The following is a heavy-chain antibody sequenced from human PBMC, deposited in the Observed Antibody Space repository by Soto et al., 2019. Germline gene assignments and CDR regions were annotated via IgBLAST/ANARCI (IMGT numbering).Heavy chain of an antibody. CDR2: INSNTGGT. J-gene: IGHJ4*02. CDR1: GYTFKDYF. D-gene: IGHD1-7*01. V-gene: IGHV1-2*02. CDR3: ARESVVTGTHHFDY. Sequence: ASLKVYGKASGYTFKDYFLHWVRQAPGQGLEWMGWINSNTGGTNYAQKFQGRVTMTRDTPISTAYMELSRLTSDDTAVYHCARESVVTGTHHFDYWGQGTLVTVS.